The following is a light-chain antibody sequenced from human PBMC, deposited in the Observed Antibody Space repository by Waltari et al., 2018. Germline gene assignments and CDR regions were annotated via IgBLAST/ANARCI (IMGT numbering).Light chain of an antibody. Sequence: SSELTQDPAVSVALGQTVRITCQGDSLSTYYARWYQQRPGQAPVLVIYGKNNRPSGIPDRFSGSRSGNTASLTISGAQAEDEADYYCNSRDSSGNHVLFGGGTKLTVL. V-gene: IGLV3-19*01. CDR1: SLSTYY. CDR2: GKN. J-gene: IGLJ2*01. CDR3: NSRDSSGNHVL.